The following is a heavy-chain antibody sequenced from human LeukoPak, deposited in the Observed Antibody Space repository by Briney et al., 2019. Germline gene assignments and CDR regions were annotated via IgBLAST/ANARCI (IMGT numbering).Heavy chain of an antibody. D-gene: IGHD6-13*01. CDR2: SQTTKPNSCTT. J-gene: IGHJ4*02. V-gene: IGHV3-72*01. CDR1: GFAITDHH. Sequence: GGSLRLSCAASGFAITDHHMDWVRQAPGKGMEWVGRSQTTKPNSCTTEYAASVKGRFTISRDDSKNSLYLQLNSLKTEDTAVYYCARVVTTSSGWYHFDNWGQGTLVTVSS. CDR3: ARVVTTSSGWYHFDN.